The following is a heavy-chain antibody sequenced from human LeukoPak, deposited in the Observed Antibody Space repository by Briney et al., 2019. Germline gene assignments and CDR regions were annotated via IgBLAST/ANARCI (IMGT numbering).Heavy chain of an antibody. CDR3: ARDAPESSGWYEGDY. Sequence: ASVKVSCKASGGTFSSYAISWVRQAPGQGLEWMGRIIPILGIANYAQKFQGRVTITADKSTSTAYVELSSLRSEDTAVYYCARDAPESSGWYEGDYWGQGTLVTVSS. CDR1: GGTFSSYA. CDR2: IIPILGIA. J-gene: IGHJ4*02. D-gene: IGHD6-19*01. V-gene: IGHV1-69*04.